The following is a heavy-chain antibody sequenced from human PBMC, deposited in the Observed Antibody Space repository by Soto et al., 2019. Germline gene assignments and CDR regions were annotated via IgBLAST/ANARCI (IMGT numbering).Heavy chain of an antibody. V-gene: IGHV4-59*02. J-gene: IGHJ4*02. CDR1: GGSVYDFY. CDR2: IYNNGRT. D-gene: IGHD3-10*02. Sequence: QVHLQESGPGRVKPSETLSLTCSVSGGSVYDFYWTWLRQTPGKGLEWIGNIYNNGRTNYNPYLKNRVTIAIDTSKNQFSLHLSFVTTADTAMYFWARGNGIYVRFDSWGQGTLVSVSS. CDR3: ARGNGIYVRFDS.